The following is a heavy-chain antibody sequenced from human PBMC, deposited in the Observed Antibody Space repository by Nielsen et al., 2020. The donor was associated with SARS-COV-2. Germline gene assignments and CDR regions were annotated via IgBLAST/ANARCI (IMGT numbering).Heavy chain of an antibody. CDR3: AKGAGGLGYCSSTSCPVDFDY. D-gene: IGHD2-2*01. CDR1: GFTFNIYA. Sequence: GESLKISCIASGFTFNIYAMAWVRRTPGRGLQWVSAISGSGGSTYYADSVKGRFTISRDNSKNTLYLQMNSLRAEDTAVYYCAKGAGGLGYCSSTSCPVDFDYWGQGTLVTVSS. V-gene: IGHV3-23*01. CDR2: ISGSGGST. J-gene: IGHJ4*02.